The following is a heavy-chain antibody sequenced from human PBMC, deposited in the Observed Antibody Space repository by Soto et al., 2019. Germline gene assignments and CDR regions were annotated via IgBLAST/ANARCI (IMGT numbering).Heavy chain of an antibody. J-gene: IGHJ4*02. D-gene: IGHD5-12*01. CDR1: GYTFTSYG. V-gene: IGHV1-18*01. Sequence: GASVKVSCKASGYTFTSYGISWVRQAPGQGLEWMGWISAYNGNTNYAQKLQGRVTMTTDTSTSTAYMELRSLRSDDTAVYYCARLNEGYSGYEGFDYWGQGTLVTVSS. CDR3: ARLNEGYSGYEGFDY. CDR2: ISAYNGNT.